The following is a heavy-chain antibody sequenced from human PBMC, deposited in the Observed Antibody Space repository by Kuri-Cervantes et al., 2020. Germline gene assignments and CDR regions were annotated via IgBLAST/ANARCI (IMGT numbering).Heavy chain of an antibody. J-gene: IGHJ6*02. D-gene: IGHD4-17*01. Sequence: ASVKVSCKASGYTFTTHYMHWVRQAPGQGLEWMAIINPSGDMTWYAQKVQGRVTITADESTSTAYMELSSLRSEDTAVYYCASGTVTPFYYYGMDVWGRGTTVTVSS. CDR2: INPSGDMT. CDR1: GYTFTTHY. V-gene: IGHV1-46*04. CDR3: ASGTVTPFYYYGMDV.